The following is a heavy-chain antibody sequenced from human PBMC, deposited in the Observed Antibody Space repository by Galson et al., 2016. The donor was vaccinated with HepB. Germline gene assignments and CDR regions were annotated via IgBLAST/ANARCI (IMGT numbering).Heavy chain of an antibody. V-gene: IGHV3-30*18. CDR2: ISYDGSNT. CDR1: GFTFSSYG. J-gene: IGHJ4*02. D-gene: IGHD3-3*01. CDR3: ANPDYDFWRGYKPFDY. Sequence: SLRLSCAASGFTFSSYGMHWVRQAPGKGLEWVSVISYDGSNTYYADSVKGRFTISRDNSKNTLYLQMNSLRAEDTAVYYCANPDYDFWRGYKPFDYWGQGTLVTVSS.